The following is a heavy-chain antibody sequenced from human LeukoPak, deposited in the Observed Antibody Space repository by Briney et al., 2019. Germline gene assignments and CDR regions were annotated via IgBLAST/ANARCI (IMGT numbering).Heavy chain of an antibody. J-gene: IGHJ2*01. CDR2: IYYSGST. D-gene: IGHD3-16*02. V-gene: IGHV4-59*01. CDR1: GGSISSYY. CDR3: ARSLYDYVWGSYRPDWYFDL. Sequence: PSETLSLTCTVSGGSISSYYMSWIRQPPGKGLEWIGYIYYSGSTNYNPSLKSRVTISVDTSKNQFSLKLSSVSAADTAVYYCARSLYDYVWGSYRPDWYFDLWGRGTLVTVSS.